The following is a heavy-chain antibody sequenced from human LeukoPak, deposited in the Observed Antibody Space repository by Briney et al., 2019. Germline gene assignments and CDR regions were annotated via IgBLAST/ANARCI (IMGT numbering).Heavy chain of an antibody. CDR3: ARDVFGYCSGVSCESNAFDI. CDR1: RFTFSSCA. Sequence: GGSLRLSCAASRFTFSSCAMSWVRQAPGKGLEWVSAISGSGGSTYYADSVKGRFTISRDNSKNTLYLQMNSLRAEDTAVYYCARDVFGYCSGVSCESNAFDIWGQGTMVTVSS. J-gene: IGHJ3*02. D-gene: IGHD2-15*01. V-gene: IGHV3-23*01. CDR2: ISGSGGST.